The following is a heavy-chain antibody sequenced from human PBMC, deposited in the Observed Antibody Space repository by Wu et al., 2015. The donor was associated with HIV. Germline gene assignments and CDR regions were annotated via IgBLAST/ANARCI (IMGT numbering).Heavy chain of an antibody. CDR3: ARDLEMATITNYYGMDV. Sequence: QVQLVQSGAEVKKPGSSVKVSCKASGGTFSSYAISWVRQAPGRGLEWMGGIIPIFGTANYAQKFQGRVTITTDESTSTAYMELSSLRSEDTAVYYCARDLEMATITNYYGMDVWGQGTTVTVSS. J-gene: IGHJ6*02. CDR1: GGTFSSYA. CDR2: IIPIFGTA. D-gene: IGHD5-24*01. V-gene: IGHV1-69*05.